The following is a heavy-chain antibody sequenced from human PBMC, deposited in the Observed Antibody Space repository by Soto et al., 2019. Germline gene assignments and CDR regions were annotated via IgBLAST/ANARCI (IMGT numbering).Heavy chain of an antibody. J-gene: IGHJ6*02. CDR3: ARVQVAGTDYYYYGMDV. Sequence: QVQLVQSGAEVKKPGSSVKVSCKASGGTFSSYAISWVRQAPGQGLEWMGGIIPIFGTANYAQKFQGRVTITADESTSTAYMELSSLRSEDTAVYYCARVQVAGTDYYYYGMDVWGQGTMVTVSS. CDR2: IIPIFGTA. CDR1: GGTFSSYA. D-gene: IGHD6-19*01. V-gene: IGHV1-69*12.